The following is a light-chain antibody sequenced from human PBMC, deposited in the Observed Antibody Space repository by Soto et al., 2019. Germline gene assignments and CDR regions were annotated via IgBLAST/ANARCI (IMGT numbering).Light chain of an antibody. CDR2: KAS. Sequence: DMQMTQSPSTLSASVGDRVTITCRAIQSVSNWLAWYQQKPGKAPKILIYKASSLESGVPSRFSGSGSGTEFTLTISSLRPDDFATYYCQHYNGYRWTFGQGTKVDIK. J-gene: IGKJ1*01. CDR3: QHYNGYRWT. V-gene: IGKV1-5*03. CDR1: QSVSNW.